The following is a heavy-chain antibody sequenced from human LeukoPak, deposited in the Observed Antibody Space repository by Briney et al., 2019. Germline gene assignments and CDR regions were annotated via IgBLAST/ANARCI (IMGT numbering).Heavy chain of an antibody. CDR3: ARTGCGGDCYSSRGWFDP. D-gene: IGHD2-21*02. Sequence: SVKVSCKASGGTFSSYAISWVRQAPGQGLEWMGGIIPIFGTANYAQKFQGRVTITADKSTSTVYMDLSSLRSEDTAVYYCARTGCGGDCYSSRGWFDPWGQGTLVTVSS. CDR1: GGTFSSYA. V-gene: IGHV1-69*06. J-gene: IGHJ5*02. CDR2: IIPIFGTA.